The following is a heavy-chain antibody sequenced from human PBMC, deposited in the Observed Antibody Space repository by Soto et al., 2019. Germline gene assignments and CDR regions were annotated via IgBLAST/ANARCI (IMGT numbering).Heavy chain of an antibody. D-gene: IGHD2-2*01. V-gene: IGHV1-18*01. Sequence: VSVKVSCKASGYTFTSYGISWVRQAPGQGLEWMGWISAYNGNTNYAQKLQGRVTMTTDTSTSTAYMELRSLRSDDTAVYYCARGYCSSTSCYGEHDAFDIWGQGTMVTVSS. J-gene: IGHJ3*02. CDR3: ARGYCSSTSCYGEHDAFDI. CDR2: ISAYNGNT. CDR1: GYTFTSYG.